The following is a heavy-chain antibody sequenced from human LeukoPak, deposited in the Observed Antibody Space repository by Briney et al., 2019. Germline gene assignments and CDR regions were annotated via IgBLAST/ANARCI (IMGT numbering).Heavy chain of an antibody. D-gene: IGHD2-21*01. Sequence: PGGPLRLSCTASGFTVSSNYMSWVRQAPGKGLEWVSVIYSGGSTYYADSVKGRFTISRDNSKNTLYLQINSLRTEDTAVYYCASRLWIWGQGTMVTVSS. CDR1: GFTVSSNY. J-gene: IGHJ3*02. CDR2: IYSGGST. CDR3: ASRLWI. V-gene: IGHV3-66*02.